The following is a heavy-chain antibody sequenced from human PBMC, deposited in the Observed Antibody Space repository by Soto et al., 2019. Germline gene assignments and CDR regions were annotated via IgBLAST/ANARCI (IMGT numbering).Heavy chain of an antibody. CDR1: GYTLTELS. CDR3: ARGDYYDSSGYLHYFDY. D-gene: IGHD3-22*01. J-gene: IGHJ4*02. Sequence: GASVKVSCKVSGYTLTELSMHWVRQAPGKGLEWMGGFDPEDGGTNYAQKFQGWVTMTRDTSISTAYMELSRLRSDDTAVYYCARGDYYDSSGYLHYFDYWGQGTLVTVSS. V-gene: IGHV1-24*01. CDR2: FDPEDGGT.